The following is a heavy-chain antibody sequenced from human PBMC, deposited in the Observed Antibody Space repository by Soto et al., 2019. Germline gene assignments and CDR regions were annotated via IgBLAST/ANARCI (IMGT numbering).Heavy chain of an antibody. CDR1: GFTFSSYG. V-gene: IGHV3-33*01. CDR3: AREGDYYDSSGYDYFFDY. D-gene: IGHD3-22*01. Sequence: GGSLRLSCAASGFTFSSYGMHWVRQAPGKGLEWVAVIWYDGSNKYYADSVKARFTISRDNSKNTLYLKMNSLRAEDTAVYYCAREGDYYDSSGYDYFFDYWGQGTLVTVSS. CDR2: IWYDGSNK. J-gene: IGHJ4*02.